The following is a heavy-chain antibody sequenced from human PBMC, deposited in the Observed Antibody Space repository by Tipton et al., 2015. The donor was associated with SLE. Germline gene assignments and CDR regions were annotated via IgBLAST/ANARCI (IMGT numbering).Heavy chain of an antibody. J-gene: IGHJ4*02. CDR2: ITGSGVTT. Sequence: SLRLSCAASGFSFSNYAMSWVRQAPGKGLEWVSRITGSGVTTHYAEYVKGRSTIFRDNSENVLFLQMNSLRADDTAVYYCVAPNYWGQGTLVTVSS. CDR1: GFSFSNYA. V-gene: IGHV3-23*01. CDR3: VAPNY.